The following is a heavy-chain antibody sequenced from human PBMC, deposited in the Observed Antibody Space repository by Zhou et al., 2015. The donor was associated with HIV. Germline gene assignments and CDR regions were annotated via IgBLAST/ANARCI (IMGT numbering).Heavy chain of an antibody. J-gene: IGHJ4*02. Sequence: QVQLVQSGAEVKKPGSSVKVSCKASGGTFSSYGISWVRQAPGQGLEWMGWISAYNGNTNYAQKLQGRVTMTTDTSTSTAYMELRSLRSDDTAVYYCARVPGTTLKGYSYGGRFDYWGQGTLVTVSS. CDR1: GGTFSSYG. V-gene: IGHV1-18*01. D-gene: IGHD5-18*01. CDR2: ISAYNGNT. CDR3: ARVPGTTLKGYSYGGRFDY.